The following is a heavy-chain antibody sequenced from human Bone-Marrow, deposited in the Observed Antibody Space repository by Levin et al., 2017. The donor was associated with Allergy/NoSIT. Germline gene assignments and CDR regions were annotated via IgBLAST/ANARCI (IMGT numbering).Heavy chain of an antibody. CDR2: MSYDGSKQ. J-gene: IGHJ6*02. D-gene: IGHD3-3*01. Sequence: GESLKISCAASGFTFSGYAMDWVRQAPGKGLEWVAVMSYDGSKQYYADSVKGRFTISRDNSKNTLYLQMNSLRTEDTAVYYCARGPSYYDFWSSYLGSFLDYYGMDVWGQGTTVTVSS. V-gene: IGHV3-30*04. CDR3: ARGPSYYDFWSSYLGSFLDYYGMDV. CDR1: GFTFSGYA.